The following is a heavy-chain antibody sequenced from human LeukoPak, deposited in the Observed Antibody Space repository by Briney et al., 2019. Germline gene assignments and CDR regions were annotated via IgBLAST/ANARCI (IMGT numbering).Heavy chain of an antibody. Sequence: PSETLSLTCTVSGGSISSYYWSWIRQPPGKGLEWIGYIYYSGSTNYNPSLKSRVTISVDTSKNQFSLKLSSVTAADTAVYYCARLESAYSSSWYLGSTYFDYWGQGTLVTVSS. D-gene: IGHD6-13*01. J-gene: IGHJ4*02. V-gene: IGHV4-59*08. CDR1: GGSISSYY. CDR3: ARLESAYSSSWYLGSTYFDY. CDR2: IYYSGST.